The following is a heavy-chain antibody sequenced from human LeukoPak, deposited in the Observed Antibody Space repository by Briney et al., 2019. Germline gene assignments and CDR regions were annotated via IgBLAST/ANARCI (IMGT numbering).Heavy chain of an antibody. V-gene: IGHV4-39*01. Sequence: SETLSLTCTVSGGSISSSSYYWGWIRQPPGKGLEWIGSIYYSGSTYYNPSLKSRVTISVDTFKNQFSLKLSSVTAADTAVYYCASYGTTYWYFDLWGRGTLVTVSS. D-gene: IGHD4-17*01. J-gene: IGHJ2*01. CDR1: GGSISSSSYY. CDR3: ASYGTTYWYFDL. CDR2: IYYSGST.